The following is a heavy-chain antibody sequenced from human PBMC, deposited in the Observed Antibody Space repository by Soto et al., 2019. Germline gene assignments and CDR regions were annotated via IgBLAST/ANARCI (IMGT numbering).Heavy chain of an antibody. CDR2: IYWNDDK. Sequence: SGPALVNPTPTLTLTCTFSGFSLITSGLGVGWIRQPPGKALEWLSLIYWNDDKRYSPSLKSRLTITKDTSKNQVVLTMTNMDPVDTATYYCAHTDYYDSSGYYERWGTPGYWGQGTLVTVSS. V-gene: IGHV2-5*01. D-gene: IGHD3-22*01. CDR3: AHTDYYDSSGYYERWGTPGY. J-gene: IGHJ1*01. CDR1: GFSLITSGLG.